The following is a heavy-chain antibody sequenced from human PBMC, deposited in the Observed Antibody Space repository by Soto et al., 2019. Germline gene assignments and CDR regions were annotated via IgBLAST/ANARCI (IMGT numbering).Heavy chain of an antibody. CDR1: GYTFTGYY. CDR3: ARGTREGTIFGPSYHVDY. CDR2: INPNSGGT. D-gene: IGHD3-3*01. Sequence: GASVKVSCKASGYTFTGYYMHWVRQAPGQGLEWMGWINPNSGGTNYGQKFQGWVTMTRDTSISTAYMGLSRLRSDDTSVYYCARGTREGTIFGPSYHVDYWGQGTLVTVSS. J-gene: IGHJ4*02. V-gene: IGHV1-2*04.